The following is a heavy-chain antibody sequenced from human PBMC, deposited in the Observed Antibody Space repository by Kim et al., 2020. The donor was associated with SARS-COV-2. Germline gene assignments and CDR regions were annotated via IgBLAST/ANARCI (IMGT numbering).Heavy chain of an antibody. V-gene: IGHV3-30*18. CDR3: ANLRASSPEY. CDR1: GFTFSSQG. D-gene: IGHD2-21*01. Sequence: GGSLRLSCVASGFTFSSQGMHWVRQAPGKGLEWVAFISFDGNNIHYADSVKGRFIISRDNSKNTLYLLMTNLRAEDSALYYCANLRASSPEYWGQGTLVTVSS. J-gene: IGHJ4*02. CDR2: ISFDGNNI.